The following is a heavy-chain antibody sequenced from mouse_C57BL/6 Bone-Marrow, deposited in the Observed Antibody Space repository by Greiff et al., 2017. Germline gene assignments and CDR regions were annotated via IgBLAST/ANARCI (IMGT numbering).Heavy chain of an antibody. V-gene: IGHV1-54*01. CDR2: INPGSGGT. CDR3: AGWNPWFAY. J-gene: IGHJ3*01. Sequence: QVQLQQSGAELVRPGTSVKVSCKASGYAFTNYLIEWVKQRPGQGLEWIGVINPGSGGTNYNEKFKGKATLTADKSSSTAYMQLSSLTSEDSAVYCCAGWNPWFAYWGQGTLVTVSA. CDR1: GYAFTNYL.